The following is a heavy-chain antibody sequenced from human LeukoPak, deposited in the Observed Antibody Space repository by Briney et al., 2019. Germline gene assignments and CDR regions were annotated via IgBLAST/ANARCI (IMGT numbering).Heavy chain of an antibody. J-gene: IGHJ6*02. CDR3: ARDLNGVMCTNGVCYMYYYYGMDV. D-gene: IGHD2-8*01. CDR1: GYTFTSYY. V-gene: IGHV1-46*01. CDR2: INPSGGST. Sequence: AASVKVSCKASGYTFTSYYMHWVRQAPGQGLEWMGIINPSGGSTSYAQKFQGRVTMTRDTSTSTVYMELSSLRSEDTAVYYCARDLNGVMCTNGVCYMYYYYGMDVWGQGTTVTVSS.